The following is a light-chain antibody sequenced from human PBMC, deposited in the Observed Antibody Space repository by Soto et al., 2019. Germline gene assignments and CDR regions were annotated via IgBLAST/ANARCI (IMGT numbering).Light chain of an antibody. V-gene: IGKV1-5*01. J-gene: IGKJ1*01. CDR1: QNINKW. CDR3: QQYDTFPRT. CDR2: DAS. Sequence: DIQMTQSPSTLSASVGDRVVITCRASQNINKWLAWYQQKPGKAPKFLIYDASTLETGVPSRFSGSGYGTEFTLTISSLQPDDFATFYCQQYDTFPRTFGQGTKVDIK.